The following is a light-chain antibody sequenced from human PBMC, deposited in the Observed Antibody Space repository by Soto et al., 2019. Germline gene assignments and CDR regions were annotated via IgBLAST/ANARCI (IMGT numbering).Light chain of an antibody. CDR3: QQRSNWPPIT. J-gene: IGKJ5*01. V-gene: IGKV3-11*01. CDR2: DAS. CDR1: QSVSSY. Sequence: EIVLTQSPATLSLSPGERATLSCSASQSVSSYLAWYQQKPGQAPRLLIYDASNRATGIPARFSGSGSGTDFTLTISSLEPEDFAVYYCQQRSNWPPITCGQGTRREIK.